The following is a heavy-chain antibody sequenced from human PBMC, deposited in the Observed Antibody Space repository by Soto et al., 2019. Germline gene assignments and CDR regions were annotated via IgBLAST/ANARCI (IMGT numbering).Heavy chain of an antibody. CDR3: ARHRTDSGYYTNWLDP. CDR2: IIPIFGTT. CDR1: GGTFGSDA. D-gene: IGHD3-22*01. Sequence: ASVKVSCKASGGTFGSDAITWVRQAPGQGLEWVGRIIPIFGTTNYAQNLQGRVTISADKSTLTSYMELHSLTSDDTALYYCARHRTDSGYYTNWLDPWGQGTQVTVSS. J-gene: IGHJ5*02. V-gene: IGHV1-69*06.